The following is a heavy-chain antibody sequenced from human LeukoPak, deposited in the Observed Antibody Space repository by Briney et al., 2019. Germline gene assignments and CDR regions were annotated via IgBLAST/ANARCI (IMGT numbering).Heavy chain of an antibody. CDR1: GGTFSSYA. CDR3: ARWPYGGNFYYGMDV. Sequence: SVKVSCRASGGTFSSYAISWVRQAPGQGLEWMGGIIPIFGTANYAQKFQGRVTIAADESTSTAYMELSSLRSEDTAVYYCARWPYGGNFYYGMDVWGQGTTVTVSS. CDR2: IIPIFGTA. D-gene: IGHD4-23*01. J-gene: IGHJ6*02. V-gene: IGHV1-69*13.